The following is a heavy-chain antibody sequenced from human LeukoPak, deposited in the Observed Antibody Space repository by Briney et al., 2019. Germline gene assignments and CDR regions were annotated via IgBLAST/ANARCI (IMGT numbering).Heavy chain of an antibody. CDR2: IKKEGSNK. J-gene: IGHJ3*02. V-gene: IGHV3-7*01. CDR3: ANPMSGWVNDAFDI. D-gene: IGHD6-19*01. CDR1: GFTFSSYW. Sequence: GGSLRLSCGASGFTFSSYWMSWVRQAPGKGLEWVANIKKEGSNKYYADSVKGRFTISRDNSKNTLYLQMNSLRAEDTAVYYCANPMSGWVNDAFDIWGQGTMVTVSS.